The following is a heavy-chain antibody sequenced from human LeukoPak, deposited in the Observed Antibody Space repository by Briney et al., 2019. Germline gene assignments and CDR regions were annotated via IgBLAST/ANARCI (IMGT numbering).Heavy chain of an antibody. CDR3: ARRFKANHDAFDF. CDR1: GYSFTTYW. D-gene: IGHD3-10*01. Sequence: GESLKISCKGSGYSFTTYWIGWVRQMPGKGLEWMGIIYPDDSDTRYSPSFQGQVTISADKSINTAYLQWSSLKASDTAIYYCARRFKANHDAFDFWGQGTMITVSS. J-gene: IGHJ3*01. CDR2: IYPDDSDT. V-gene: IGHV5-51*01.